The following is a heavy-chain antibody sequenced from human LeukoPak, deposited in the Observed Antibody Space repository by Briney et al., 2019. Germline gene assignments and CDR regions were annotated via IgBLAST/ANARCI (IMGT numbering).Heavy chain of an antibody. CDR1: GGSVSSGTYY. CDR3: ARVGPPGVRGVKLSWFDP. D-gene: IGHD3-10*01. CDR2: IYYTGST. Sequence: SETLSLTCTVSGGSVSSGTYYWSWIRQPPGKGLEWIGYIYYTGSTNYNPSLKSRLTISVDTSKNQFSLKLSSVTAADTAVYYCARVGPPGVRGVKLSWFDPWGQGTLVTVSS. J-gene: IGHJ5*02. V-gene: IGHV4-61*01.